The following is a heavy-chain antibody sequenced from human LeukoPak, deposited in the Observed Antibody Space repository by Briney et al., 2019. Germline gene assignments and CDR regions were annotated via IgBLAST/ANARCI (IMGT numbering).Heavy chain of an antibody. CDR2: IIPILGIA. CDR1: GGTFSSYA. V-gene: IGHV1-69*04. J-gene: IGHJ6*02. CDR3: ARGMGHYYYGMDV. D-gene: IGHD2-8*01. Sequence: SVKVSCKASGGTFSSYAISWVRQAPGQGLEWMGRIIPILGIANYAQKFQGRVAITADKSTSTAYMELSSLRSEDTAVYYCARGMGHYYYGMDVWGQGTTVTVSS.